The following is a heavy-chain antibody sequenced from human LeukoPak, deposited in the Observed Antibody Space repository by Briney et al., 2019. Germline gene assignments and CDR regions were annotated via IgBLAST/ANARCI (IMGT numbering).Heavy chain of an antibody. Sequence: RSGGSLRLSCAASGFTFEGCGMNWVRQAPGKGLEWVSYINWNGGTTDYADSVKGRFTISRDNAMSSLYLQMNSLRAEDTALYYCARDYGSGSYYNGIDYWGQGTLVSVSS. J-gene: IGHJ4*02. CDR3: ARDYGSGSYYNGIDY. V-gene: IGHV3-20*04. CDR2: INWNGGTT. D-gene: IGHD3-10*01. CDR1: GFTFEGCG.